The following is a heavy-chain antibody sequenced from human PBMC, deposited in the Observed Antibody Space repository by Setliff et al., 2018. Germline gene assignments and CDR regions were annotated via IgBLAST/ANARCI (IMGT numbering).Heavy chain of an antibody. CDR2: TIPMFGSA. V-gene: IGHV1-69*05. CDR1: GGTFRSYG. CDR3: ARGPPDFVVVPAAAKFDY. J-gene: IGHJ4*02. Sequence: GASVKVSCKASGGTFRSYGISWVRQAPGQGLEWMGGTIPMFGSANYAQKFQGRVTIITDEFTGTAYMELSSLRTEDTAVYYCARGPPDFVVVPAAAKFDYWGQGTLVTVSS. D-gene: IGHD2-2*01.